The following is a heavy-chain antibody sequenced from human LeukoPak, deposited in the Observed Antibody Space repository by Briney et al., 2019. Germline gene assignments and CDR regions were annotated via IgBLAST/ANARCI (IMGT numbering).Heavy chain of an antibody. J-gene: IGHJ6*02. Sequence: SETLSLTCTVSGGSISSRGYYWSWIRQPPGKGLEWIGEINHSGSTNYNPSLKSRVTISVDTSKNQFSLKLSSVTAADTAVYYCARAGYSYGYIYYDGMDVWGQGTTVTVSS. CDR1: GGSISSRGYY. V-gene: IGHV4-39*07. CDR2: INHSGST. D-gene: IGHD5-18*01. CDR3: ARAGYSYGYIYYDGMDV.